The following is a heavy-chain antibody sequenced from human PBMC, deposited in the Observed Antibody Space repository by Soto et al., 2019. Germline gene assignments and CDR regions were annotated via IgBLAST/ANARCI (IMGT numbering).Heavy chain of an antibody. CDR2: ISYNGNNK. Sequence: QVQLVESGGGVVQPGRSLRLYCAASGFSISTYALHWVRQAPSKGPEWVAIISYNGNNKHYADSVKGRFTISRDNSKNTVDLQMNSLRVEDTAMYYCARRSFPYSGSPLEPWSDALDIWGQGTMVTVSS. J-gene: IGHJ3*02. V-gene: IGHV3-30*04. CDR3: ARRSFPYSGSPLEPWSDALDI. D-gene: IGHD1-26*01. CDR1: GFSISTYA.